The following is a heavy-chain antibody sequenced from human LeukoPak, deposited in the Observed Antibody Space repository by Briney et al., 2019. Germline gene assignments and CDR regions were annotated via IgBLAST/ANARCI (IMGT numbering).Heavy chain of an antibody. CDR1: GFTFSSYA. CDR3: AKDRGLLWVQYAFDI. D-gene: IGHD2-21*01. Sequence: GGSLRLSCEASGFTFSSYAMSWVRQAPGKGLEWVSAISGSGGSTYYADSVKGRFTISRDNSKNTLYLQMNSLRAEDTAVYYCAKDRGLLWVQYAFDIWGQGTMVTVSS. J-gene: IGHJ3*02. CDR2: ISGSGGST. V-gene: IGHV3-23*01.